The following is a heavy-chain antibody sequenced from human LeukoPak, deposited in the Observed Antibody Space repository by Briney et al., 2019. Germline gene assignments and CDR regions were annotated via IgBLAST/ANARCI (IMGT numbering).Heavy chain of an antibody. V-gene: IGHV3-48*01. CDR3: ARGGGSCDY. CDR2: ISSSSTI. CDR1: GFTFSSYW. J-gene: IGHJ4*02. Sequence: GGSLRLSCAASGFTFSSYWMHWVRQAPGKGLEWVSYISSSSTIYYADSVKGRFTISRDNAKNSLYLQMNSLRAEDTAVYYCARGGGSCDYWGQGTLVTVSS. D-gene: IGHD2-15*01.